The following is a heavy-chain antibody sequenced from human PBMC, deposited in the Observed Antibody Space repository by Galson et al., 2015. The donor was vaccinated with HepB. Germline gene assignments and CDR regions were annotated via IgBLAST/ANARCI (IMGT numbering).Heavy chain of an antibody. CDR2: IASNGGST. CDR1: GFTFSSYA. V-gene: IGHV3-64*01. CDR3: ASSMELWLAVDD. J-gene: IGHJ4*02. D-gene: IGHD6-19*01. Sequence: SLRLSCAASGFTFSSYAMHWVRQAPGKGLEYVSAIASNGGSTYYANSVKGRFTISRDNSKNTLYLQMGSLRAEDMAVYYCASSMELWLAVDDWGRGTLGTVSS.